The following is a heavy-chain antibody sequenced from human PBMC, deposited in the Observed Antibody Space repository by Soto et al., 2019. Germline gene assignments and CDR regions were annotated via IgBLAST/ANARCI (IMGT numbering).Heavy chain of an antibody. CDR1: GYTVTSYD. V-gene: IGHV1-8*01. J-gene: IGHJ4*02. Sequence: ASVKVSCKASGYTVTSYDINWVRQATGQGLEWMGWMNPNSGNTGYAQKFQGRVTMTRNTSISTAYMELSSLRSEDTAVYYCATFTIFGVVPPFWGQGTLVTVSS. CDR2: MNPNSGNT. CDR3: ATFTIFGVVPPF. D-gene: IGHD3-3*01.